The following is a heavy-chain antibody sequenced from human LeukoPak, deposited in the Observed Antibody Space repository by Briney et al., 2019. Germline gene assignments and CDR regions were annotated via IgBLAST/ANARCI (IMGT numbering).Heavy chain of an antibody. D-gene: IGHD3-3*01. CDR3: TRGRYYFEY. J-gene: IGHJ4*02. V-gene: IGHV3-74*01. CDR1: GFTFSSYG. CDR2: INSDGSST. Sequence: GRSLRLSCAASGFTFSSYGMHWVRQAPGKGLVWVSRINSDGSSTSYADSVKGRFTISRDNAKNTLYLQMNNLRAEDTAVYYCTRGRYYFEYWGQGTLVTVSS.